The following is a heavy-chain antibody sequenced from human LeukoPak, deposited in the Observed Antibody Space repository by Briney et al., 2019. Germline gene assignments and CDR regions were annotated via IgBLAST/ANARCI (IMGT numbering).Heavy chain of an antibody. CDR1: GYTFTGYY. Sequence: ASVKVSCKASGYTFTGYYMHWVRQAPGQGLEWMGWINPNSGGTNYAQKFQGRVTMTRGTSISTAYMELSRLRSDDTAVYYCAREQYGGNSADDAFDIWGQGTMVTVSS. CDR3: AREQYGGNSADDAFDI. V-gene: IGHV1-2*02. D-gene: IGHD4-23*01. J-gene: IGHJ3*02. CDR2: INPNSGGT.